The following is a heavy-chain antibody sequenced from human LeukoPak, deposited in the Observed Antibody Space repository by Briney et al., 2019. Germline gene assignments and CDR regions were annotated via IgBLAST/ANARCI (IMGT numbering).Heavy chain of an antibody. CDR3: ARRYDFWSGYPPPLDY. CDR2: IYYSGST. V-gene: IGHV4-39*07. D-gene: IGHD3-3*01. CDR1: GGSISSSSYY. J-gene: IGHJ4*02. Sequence: SETLSLTCTVSGGSISSSSYYWCWIRQPPGKGLEWIGSIYYSGSTYYNPSLKSRVTISVNTSKNQFSLKLSSVTAADTAVYYCARRYDFWSGYPPPLDYWGQGTLVTVSS.